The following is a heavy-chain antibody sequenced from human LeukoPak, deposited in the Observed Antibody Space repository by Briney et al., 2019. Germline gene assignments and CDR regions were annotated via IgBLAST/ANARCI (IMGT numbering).Heavy chain of an antibody. V-gene: IGHV1-2*02. CDR3: ARDRTRFLEWLLYY. CDR2: INPNSGGT. CDR1: GYTFSDYY. Sequence: VASLKVSCTASGYTFSDYYIHWVRQAPGQGLEWMGWINPNSGGTNYAQNFQGRITVTRDTSIITAYMDLSSLRSDDTAVYLCARDRTRFLEWLLYYWGQGTLVTVSS. D-gene: IGHD3-3*01. J-gene: IGHJ4*02.